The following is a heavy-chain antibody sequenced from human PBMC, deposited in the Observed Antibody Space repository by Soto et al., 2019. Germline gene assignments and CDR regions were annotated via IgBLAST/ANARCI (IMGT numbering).Heavy chain of an antibody. CDR3: ARGGDVLMVYAIQADY. Sequence: QVQLVQSGAEVKKPGASVKVSCKASGYTFTGYSMHWVRQAPGQGLEWMGWINPNSGGTNYAQKFQGWVTMTRDTSISTAYMELSRLRSDDTAMYYCARGGDVLMVYAIQADYWGQGTLVTFSS. CDR2: INPNSGGT. J-gene: IGHJ4*02. CDR1: GYTFTGYS. D-gene: IGHD2-8*01. V-gene: IGHV1-2*04.